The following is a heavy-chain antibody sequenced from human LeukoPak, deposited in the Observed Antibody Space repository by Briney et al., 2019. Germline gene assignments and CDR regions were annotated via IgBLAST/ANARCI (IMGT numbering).Heavy chain of an antibody. J-gene: IGHJ4*02. CDR2: INQDGGER. D-gene: IGHD7-27*01. CDR1: GFTFSSYW. V-gene: IGHV3-7*03. Sequence: GGSLRLSCAASGFTFSSYWMSWVRQAPGKGLEWVANINQDGGERYYVDSMKGRFTISRDNPKKSLFLQINGLTDQDTAVYYCARAYWGSVDYWGQGTLVPVSS. CDR3: ARAYWGSVDY.